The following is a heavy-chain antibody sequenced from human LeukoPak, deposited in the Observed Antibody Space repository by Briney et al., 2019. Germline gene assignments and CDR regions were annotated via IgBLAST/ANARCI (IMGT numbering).Heavy chain of an antibody. CDR1: GYTFKNYD. CDR3: ARATPGGLHGYSFDY. Sequence: ASVKLSCKASGYTFKNYDINWVRKATGQGLEWMGWMNPNSGNTGFAQKFQDRVSMTRDTSINTAYMELTSLRSGDTAVYYCARATPGGLHGYSFDYWGQGTVVTVYS. D-gene: IGHD5-24*01. J-gene: IGHJ4*02. CDR2: MNPNSGNT. V-gene: IGHV1-8*02.